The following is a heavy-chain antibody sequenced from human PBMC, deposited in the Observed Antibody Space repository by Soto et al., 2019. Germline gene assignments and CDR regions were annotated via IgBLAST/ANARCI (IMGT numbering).Heavy chain of an antibody. CDR3: ARDRGGDILTGYYTGGAFDI. J-gene: IGHJ3*02. CDR1: GYTFTSFA. V-gene: IGHV1-18*01. D-gene: IGHD3-9*01. Sequence: ASVKVSCKAFGYTFTSFAISWVRQAPGQGLEWMGWISASNGNTNYAQKLQGRVTMTTDTSTSTAYMELRSLRSDDTAVYYCARDRGGDILTGYYTGGAFDIWGQGTMVTVSS. CDR2: ISASNGNT.